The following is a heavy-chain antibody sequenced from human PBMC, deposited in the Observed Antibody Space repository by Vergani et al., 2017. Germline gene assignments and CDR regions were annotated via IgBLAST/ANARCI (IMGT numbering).Heavy chain of an antibody. V-gene: IGHV1-8*01. D-gene: IGHD6-13*01. CDR3: AGGSGSSWYYYYYYMDV. CDR2: MNPNSGNT. J-gene: IGHJ6*03. Sequence: QVQLVQSGAEVKKPGASVKVSCKASGYTFTSYDINWVRQATGQGLEWMGWMNPNSGNTGYAQKFQGRVTMTRNTSISTAYMELSSLRSEDTAVYYCAGGSGSSWYYYYYYMDVWGKGTTVTVSS. CDR1: GYTFTSYD.